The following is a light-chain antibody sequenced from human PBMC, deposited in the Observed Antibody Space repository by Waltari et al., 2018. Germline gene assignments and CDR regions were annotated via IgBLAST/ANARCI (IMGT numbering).Light chain of an antibody. CDR3: QVYGSSPLT. V-gene: IGKV3-20*01. J-gene: IGKJ4*01. CDR1: QSVFSSY. Sequence: ILLTQFPVTLSLSPGEPATFSCRASQSVFSSYIGWYQQKPGQAPRLLIYGASNRATDIPDRFSGSGSGTDFTLTISRLEPEDFAVYYCQVYGSSPLTFGGGTKVEI. CDR2: GAS.